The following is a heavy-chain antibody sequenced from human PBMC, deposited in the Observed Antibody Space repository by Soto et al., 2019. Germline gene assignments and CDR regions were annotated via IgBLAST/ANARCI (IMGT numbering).Heavy chain of an antibody. Sequence: PGGSLRLSCAAPGFTFSSYAMYWVRQAPGKGLEYVSGISGGGGSTYYADSVKGRFTISRDNSKNTLYLQMNSLRVEDTAVYYCAKDPTSYDSSAQFDSWGQGTLVTVSS. V-gene: IGHV3-23*01. CDR1: GFTFSSYA. D-gene: IGHD3-22*01. CDR3: AKDPTSYDSSAQFDS. J-gene: IGHJ4*02. CDR2: ISGGGGST.